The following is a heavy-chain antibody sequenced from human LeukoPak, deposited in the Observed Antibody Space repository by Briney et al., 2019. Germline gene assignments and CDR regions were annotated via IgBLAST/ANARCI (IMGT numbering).Heavy chain of an antibody. CDR2: ISGSGGST. J-gene: IGHJ4*02. V-gene: IGHV3-23*01. Sequence: PGGSLRLSCAASGLTFSSYAMSWVRQASGKGLEWVSAISGSGGSTYYADSVKGRFTISRDNSKNTLYLQMNSLRAEDTAVYYCANLAGGSYVWIDYWGQGTLVTVSS. D-gene: IGHD1-26*01. CDR3: ANLAGGSYVWIDY. CDR1: GLTFSSYA.